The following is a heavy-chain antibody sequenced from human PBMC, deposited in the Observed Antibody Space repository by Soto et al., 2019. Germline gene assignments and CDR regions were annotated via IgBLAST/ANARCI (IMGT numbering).Heavy chain of an antibody. D-gene: IGHD3-3*01. V-gene: IGHV3-21*01. CDR3: ARVRGVVISYYYVMGV. Sequence: GGPQRLCCAASEFNISSHSMLWIRQTQGKGLEWVSSISSSGSCMFYADSVKGRFNISKDNAKNSLYLQMNSLRAEDTAVYYCARVRGVVISYYYVMGVWGQGTTDTVSS. J-gene: IGHJ6*02. CDR1: EFNISSHS. CDR2: ISSSGSCM.